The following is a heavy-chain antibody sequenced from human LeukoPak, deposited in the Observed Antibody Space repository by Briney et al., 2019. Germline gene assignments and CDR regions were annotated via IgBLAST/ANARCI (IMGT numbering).Heavy chain of an antibody. V-gene: IGHV3-9*03. CDR1: GFTFDDYA. CDR3: AKDIYGTGIQDAFDI. Sequence: QPGRSLRLSYAASGFTFDDYAMHWVRQAPGKGLEWVSSISWNSGRIGYADSVKGRFTISRDNAKNSLYLQMNSLRAEDMALYFCAKDIYGTGIQDAFDIWGQGTMVTVSS. J-gene: IGHJ3*02. CDR2: ISWNSGRI. D-gene: IGHD1-1*01.